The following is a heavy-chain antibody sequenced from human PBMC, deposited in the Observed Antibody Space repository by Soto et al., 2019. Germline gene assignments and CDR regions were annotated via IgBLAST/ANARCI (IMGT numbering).Heavy chain of an antibody. J-gene: IGHJ4*02. D-gene: IGHD5-18*01. CDR3: ARRGYSYGLDF. V-gene: IGHV4-39*01. CDR2: MYYNGRS. CDR1: GASISSVGYY. Sequence: QLQLQESGPGLVKPSETLSLTCTVSGASISSVGYYWGWIRQPPGKGLEWIGSMYYNGRSYYNPSLKSRVTISVDKSKNQFSLNLSSVTAADPAIYYCARRGYSYGLDFWGQGTLVTVSS.